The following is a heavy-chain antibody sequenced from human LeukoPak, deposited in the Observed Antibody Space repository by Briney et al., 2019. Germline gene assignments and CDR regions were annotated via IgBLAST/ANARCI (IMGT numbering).Heavy chain of an antibody. CDR2: IKRDESEQ. J-gene: IGHJ4*02. V-gene: IGHV3-7*01. Sequence: GGSLRLSCAASGFTFSNYWMSWVRQAPGKGLEWVADIKRDESEQHYVDSVKGPFTISRDNAKNSLYLQMNSLRAEDTAVYYCALNMVGGQIFDFWGQGTLVTVSS. D-gene: IGHD3-10*01. CDR3: ALNMVGGQIFDF. CDR1: GFTFSNYW.